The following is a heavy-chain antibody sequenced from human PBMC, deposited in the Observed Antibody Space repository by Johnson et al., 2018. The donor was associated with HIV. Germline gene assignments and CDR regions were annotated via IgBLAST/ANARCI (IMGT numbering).Heavy chain of an antibody. V-gene: IGHV3-30*19. CDR1: GFTFNTYG. D-gene: IGHD2-8*01. CDR2: ISYDGSNK. J-gene: IGHJ3*02. Sequence: QVQLVESGGGVVQPGGSLRLSCAASGFTFNTYGMDWVRQAPGKGLEWVAVISYDGSNKYYADSVKCRFPISRDNSKNTLFLQMNSLRVEDTAVYYCARLKNGAFDIWGQGTMVTVSS. CDR3: ARLKNGAFDI.